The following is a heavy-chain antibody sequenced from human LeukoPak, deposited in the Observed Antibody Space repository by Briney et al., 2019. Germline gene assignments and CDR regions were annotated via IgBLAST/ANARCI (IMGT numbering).Heavy chain of an antibody. CDR3: ARDKGYRSSWYSFDF. CDR2: INPNSGGT. J-gene: IGHJ4*02. Sequence: XKAXXYTXXXYYMHWVRQAPGQGLEWMGRINPNSGGTNYAQKFQGRVTMTRDTSISTAYMELSRLRSDDTAVYYCARDKGYRSSWYSFDFWGQGTLVTVSS. CDR1: XYTXXXYY. D-gene: IGHD6-13*01. V-gene: IGHV1-2*06.